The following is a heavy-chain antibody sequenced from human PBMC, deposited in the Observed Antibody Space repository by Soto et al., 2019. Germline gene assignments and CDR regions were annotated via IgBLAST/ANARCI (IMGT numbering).Heavy chain of an antibody. CDR2: ISGRSNTI. CDR1: GFTFSDYN. CDR3: TREGDGSGFFSDF. V-gene: IGHV3-48*01. D-gene: IGHD3-22*01. J-gene: IGHJ4*02. Sequence: GGSLRLSCVASGFTFSDYNMNWVRQAPGKGMEWVSFISGRSNTIYYADSVKGRFTISRDNAKNSLYLLMNSLRAEDTAVYYCTREGDGSGFFSDFWGQGALVTVSS.